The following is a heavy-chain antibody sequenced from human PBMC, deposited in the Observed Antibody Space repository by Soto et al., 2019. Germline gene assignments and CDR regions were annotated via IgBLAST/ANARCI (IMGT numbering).Heavy chain of an antibody. J-gene: IGHJ3*02. D-gene: IGHD6-19*01. CDR2: ISANNGST. CDR3: AREKWLVRRNDPFDI. V-gene: IGHV1-18*01. CDR1: GYTFTSYG. Sequence: ASVKVSCKASGYTFTSYGISWVRQAPGQGLEWMGWISANNGSTNYAQKLQGRVTMTRDTSTNTANMELRSLRSEDTAVYYCAREKWLVRRNDPFDIWGQGTMVTVSS.